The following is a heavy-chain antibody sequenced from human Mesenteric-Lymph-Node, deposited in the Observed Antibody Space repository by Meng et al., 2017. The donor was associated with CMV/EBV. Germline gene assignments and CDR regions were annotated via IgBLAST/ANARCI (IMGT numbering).Heavy chain of an antibody. CDR1: GCTFSSYS. J-gene: IGHJ4*02. CDR2: ISSSSNYV. CDR3: ARDGRFTGGLDY. D-gene: IGHD7-27*01. V-gene: IGHV3-21*01. Sequence: CAASGCTFSSYSMSWVRQAPGRGLGWVSSISSSSNYVYYADSVKGRFTISRDNSKNTLYLQMNSLRAEDTAVYYGARDGRFTGGLDYWGQGTLVTVSS.